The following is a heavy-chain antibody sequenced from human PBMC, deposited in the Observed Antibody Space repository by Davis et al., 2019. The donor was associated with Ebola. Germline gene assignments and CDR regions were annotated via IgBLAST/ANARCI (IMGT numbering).Heavy chain of an antibody. Sequence: GGSLRLSCAASGFTFSAYAMNWVRQAPGKGLEWVSCISSDSSNIHYGDSVKGRFTISRANAENSVYLEMSSLRVEDTAIYYCVREVDGGNRAEYFHHWGQGTLVTVSS. D-gene: IGHD4-23*01. J-gene: IGHJ1*01. V-gene: IGHV3-21*05. CDR3: VREVDGGNRAEYFHH. CDR1: GFTFSAYA. CDR2: ISSDSSNI.